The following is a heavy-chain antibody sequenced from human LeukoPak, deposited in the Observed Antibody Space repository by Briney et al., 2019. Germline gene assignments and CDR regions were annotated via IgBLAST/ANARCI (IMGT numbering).Heavy chain of an antibody. CDR3: ARDLSLGMPGGFDF. CDR1: GFAFGDYG. J-gene: IGHJ4*02. CDR2: ISGSGDRT. V-gene: IGHV3-20*04. Sequence: GGSLRLSCVGSGFAFGDYGLGWVRQVPGKGLGWVSAISGSGDRTRDADSLRGRVTVSRDNARNSLYLQMNSLRAEDTAVYYCARDLSLGMPGGFDFWGQGILVTVSS. D-gene: IGHD2-2*01.